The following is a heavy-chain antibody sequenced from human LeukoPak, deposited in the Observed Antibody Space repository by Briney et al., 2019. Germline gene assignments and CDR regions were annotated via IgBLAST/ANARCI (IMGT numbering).Heavy chain of an antibody. CDR3: ASLAVAGLSEGY. Sequence: SETLSLTYTDSGGSISSDSYYWAWIRQPPGKGLEWIASIYYSGSTYYNPSLKSRVTISVDTSRNQFSLKLSSVTAADTAVYYCASLAVAGLSEGYWGQGTLVIVSS. J-gene: IGHJ4*02. D-gene: IGHD6-19*01. CDR2: IYYSGST. CDR1: GGSISSDSYY. V-gene: IGHV4-39*01.